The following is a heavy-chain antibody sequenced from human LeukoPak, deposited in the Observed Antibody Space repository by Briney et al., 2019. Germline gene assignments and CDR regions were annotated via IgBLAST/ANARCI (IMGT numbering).Heavy chain of an antibody. Sequence: NPSETLSLTCAVYGGSFSAYYWSWIRQSPGKGLEWIAEINHRGDTNYNPSVKSRVSMSVDTSKNQFSLKVTSLTAADTAVYYCARGPTISETGYFDYWGQGTLVTVSS. CDR2: INHRGDT. CDR1: GGSFSAYY. D-gene: IGHD1-1*01. J-gene: IGHJ4*03. V-gene: IGHV4-34*01. CDR3: ARGPTISETGYFDY.